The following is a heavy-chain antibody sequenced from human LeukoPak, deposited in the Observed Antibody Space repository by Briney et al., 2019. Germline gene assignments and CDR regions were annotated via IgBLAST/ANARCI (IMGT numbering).Heavy chain of an antibody. Sequence: ASVKVSCKASGYDFINYGISWVRQAPGQGLEWMGWRSIYNGNTDYKLQGRVTMTTDTSTSTAYMELRSLRSDDTAVYYCARGGPFPSSSSSREYYLDYWGQGTLVTVSS. J-gene: IGHJ4*02. D-gene: IGHD6-6*01. CDR1: GYDFINYG. CDR3: ARGGPFPSSSSSREYYLDY. V-gene: IGHV1-18*01. CDR2: RSIYNGNT.